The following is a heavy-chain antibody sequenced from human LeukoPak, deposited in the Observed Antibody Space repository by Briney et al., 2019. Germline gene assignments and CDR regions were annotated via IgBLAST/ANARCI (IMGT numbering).Heavy chain of an antibody. V-gene: IGHV4-30-4*08. CDR2: IYYSGST. J-gene: IGHJ4*02. D-gene: IGHD5-12*01. CDR1: GGSISSGDYY. CDR3: ARVRGYGGYGVDY. Sequence: PSETLSLTCTVSGGSISSGDYYWSWIRQPPGKGLEWIGYIYYSGSTYYNPSLKSRVTISVDTSKNQFSLKLSSVTAADTAVYYCARVRGYGGYGVDYWGQGTLVTVSS.